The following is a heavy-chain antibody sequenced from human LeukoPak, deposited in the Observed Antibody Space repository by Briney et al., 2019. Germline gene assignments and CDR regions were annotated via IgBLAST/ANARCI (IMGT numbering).Heavy chain of an antibody. V-gene: IGHV4-39*01. D-gene: IGHD6-19*01. CDR2: IYYSGST. CDR1: GGSISSPSYY. J-gene: IGHJ5*02. Sequence: SETLSPTCTVSGGSISSPSYYWGWIRQPPGKGLEWIGSIYYSGSTYYNPSLKTRVTISVDTSKNQFSLKLSSVTAADTAVYYCARHEQWLGSLDPWGQGTLVTVSS. CDR3: ARHEQWLGSLDP.